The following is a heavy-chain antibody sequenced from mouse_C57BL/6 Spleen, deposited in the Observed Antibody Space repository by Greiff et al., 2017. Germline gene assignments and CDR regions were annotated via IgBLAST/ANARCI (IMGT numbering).Heavy chain of an antibody. D-gene: IGHD4-1*01. Sequence: QVQLQQPGAELVMPGASVKLSCKASGYNFTSYWMHWVKQRPGQGLEWIGEIDPSDSYTNYNQKFKGKSTLTVDKSSSTAYMQRSSLTSEDSAVYYWASQTGTWFDYWGQGTTVTVS. CDR3: ASQTGTWFDY. CDR2: IDPSDSYT. V-gene: IGHV1-69*01. CDR1: GYNFTSYW. J-gene: IGHJ2*01.